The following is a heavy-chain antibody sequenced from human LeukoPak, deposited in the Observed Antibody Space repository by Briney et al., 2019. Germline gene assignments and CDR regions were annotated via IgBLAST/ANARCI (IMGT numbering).Heavy chain of an antibody. J-gene: IGHJ1*01. D-gene: IGHD2-2*01. CDR2: ISSSGSTI. Sequence: GGSLRLSCAASGFTFSSYEMNWVRQAPGKGPEWVSYISSSGSTIYYADSVKGRFTISRDNAKNSLYLQMNSLRAEDTAVYYCASSPFCSSTSCYRTHFQHWGQGTLVTVSS. CDR1: GFTFSSYE. CDR3: ASSPFCSSTSCYRTHFQH. V-gene: IGHV3-48*03.